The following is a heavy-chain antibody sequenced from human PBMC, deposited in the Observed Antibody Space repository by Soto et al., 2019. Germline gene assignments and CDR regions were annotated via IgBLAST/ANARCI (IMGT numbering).Heavy chain of an antibody. D-gene: IGHD3-3*01. CDR2: INPNSGGT. CDR1: GYTFTGYY. J-gene: IGHJ3*02. V-gene: IGHV1-2*04. Sequence: ASVKVSCKASGYTFTGYYMHWVRQAPGQGLEWMGWINPNSGGTNYAQKFQGWVTMTRDTSISTAYMELSRLRSDDTAVYYCARGREYYDFWSHGRNDAFDIWGQGTMVTVSS. CDR3: ARGREYYDFWSHGRNDAFDI.